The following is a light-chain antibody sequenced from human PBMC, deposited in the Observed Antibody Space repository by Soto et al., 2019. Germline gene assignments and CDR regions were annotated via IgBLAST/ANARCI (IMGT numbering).Light chain of an antibody. CDR3: QQYSRCSA. CDR1: QTISSW. J-gene: IGKJ1*01. CDR2: KAS. V-gene: IGKV1-5*03. Sequence: DIQMTQSPSTLSASVGDRVTVTCRASQTISSWLAWYQQKPGMAPKLLIYKASTLHSGVPSSFSGSGSGTEFTLTISSLQPDDFASYYCQQYSRCSAFGQGTKVDIK.